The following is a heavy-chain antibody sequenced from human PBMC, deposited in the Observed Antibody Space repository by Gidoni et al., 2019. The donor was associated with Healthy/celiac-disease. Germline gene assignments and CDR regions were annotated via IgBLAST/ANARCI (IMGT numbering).Heavy chain of an antibody. J-gene: IGHJ5*02. CDR1: GITFRSYA. CDR3: AKDKSSSYRPSTHWFYP. Sequence: ETQLLASGGGLVQPGGSLRLSGAASGITFRSYAMSRVRQAPGQGLEGFSAISGSVGSTDSADSVKGRFTISRDNSKHTLYLQINSLRAEDTAVYYCAKDKSSSYRPSTHWFYPWGQGTLVTVSS. CDR2: ISGSVGST. D-gene: IGHD6-13*01. V-gene: IGHV3-23*01.